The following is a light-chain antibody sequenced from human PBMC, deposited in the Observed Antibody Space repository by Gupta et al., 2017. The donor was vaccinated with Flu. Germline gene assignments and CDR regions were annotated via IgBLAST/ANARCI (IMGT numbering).Light chain of an antibody. CDR1: QSISSY. CDR3: QQSDSNPLRT. CDR2: AAS. J-gene: IGKJ4*01. V-gene: IGKV1-39*01. Sequence: DIQMTQSPSSLSASVGDRVTITCRASQSISSYLNWYQQKPGKAPKLLIYAASSWQSGVPSRFSGSGSGTDFTLTISSRQPEDFATYYCQQSDSNPLRTFGGGTKVEIK.